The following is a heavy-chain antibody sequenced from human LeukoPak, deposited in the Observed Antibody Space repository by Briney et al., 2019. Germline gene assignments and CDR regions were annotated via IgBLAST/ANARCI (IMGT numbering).Heavy chain of an antibody. Sequence: SETLSLTCTVSGDSISSYFWSWVRQPAGKGLEWIGRIHPSGSTNYNPSLKSRVTLSVDTSKNQFSLKLSSVTAADTAVYYCARGPPPDFDYWGRGTLVTVSS. CDR1: GDSISSYF. CDR2: IHPSGST. CDR3: ARGPPPDFDY. J-gene: IGHJ4*02. V-gene: IGHV4-4*07.